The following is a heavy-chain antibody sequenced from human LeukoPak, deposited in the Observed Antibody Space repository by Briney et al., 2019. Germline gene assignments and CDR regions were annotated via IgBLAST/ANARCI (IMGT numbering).Heavy chain of an antibody. V-gene: IGHV3-7*01. CDR2: IKQDGSEK. Sequence: GGSLRLSCAASGFTFSSYWMSWVRQAPGKGLEWVANIKQDGSEKYYVDSVKGRFTISRDNAKNSLYLQMNSLRAEDTAVYYCARDRGFYDFWSGYPTDYFDYWGQGTLVTVSS. D-gene: IGHD3-3*01. CDR3: ARDRGFYDFWSGYPTDYFDY. J-gene: IGHJ4*02. CDR1: GFTFSSYW.